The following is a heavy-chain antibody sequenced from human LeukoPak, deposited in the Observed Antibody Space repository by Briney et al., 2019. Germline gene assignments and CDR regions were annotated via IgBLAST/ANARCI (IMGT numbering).Heavy chain of an antibody. D-gene: IGHD4-17*01. CDR1: GFTFSSYA. CDR2: ISYDGSNK. Sequence: PGGSLRLSCAASGFTFSSYAMHWVRQAPGKGLEWVAVISYDGSNKYYADSVKGRFTISRDNSKNTLYLQMNSLRAEDTAVYYCARHYEIDYWGQGTLVTVSS. CDR3: ARHYEIDY. J-gene: IGHJ4*02. V-gene: IGHV3-30-3*01.